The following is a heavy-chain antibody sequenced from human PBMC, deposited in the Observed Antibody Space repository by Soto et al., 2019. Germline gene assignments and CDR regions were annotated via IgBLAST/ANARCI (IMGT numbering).Heavy chain of an antibody. CDR3: ARDTYRGYDCGL. D-gene: IGHD5-12*01. CDR2: IPSRGRP. V-gene: IGHV4-30-4*01. J-gene: IGHJ4*02. Sequence: QVQLRESGPGLVKPSQTLSLTCSVSGASVAGGSYYWSWVRQPPGKGLEWIGYIPSRGRPFYNPALTRRGTISADTSKNQLSLQLTSVTAADTAVYYCARDTYRGYDCGLWGQGTLVTVSS. CDR1: GASVAGGSYY.